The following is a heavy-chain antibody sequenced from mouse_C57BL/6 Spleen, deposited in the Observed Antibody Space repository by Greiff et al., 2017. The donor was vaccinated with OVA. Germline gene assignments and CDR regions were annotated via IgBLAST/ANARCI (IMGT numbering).Heavy chain of an antibody. CDR2: INPSTGGT. V-gene: IGHV1-42*01. Sequence: EVQLQQSGPELVKPGASVKISCKASGYSFTGYYMNWVKQSPEKSLEWIGEINPSTGGTTYNQKFKAKATLTVDKSSSTAYMQLKSLTSEDSAVYYCAHYYGSSSWFADWGQGTLVTVSA. CDR3: AHYYGSSSWFAD. CDR1: GYSFTGYY. J-gene: IGHJ3*01. D-gene: IGHD1-1*01.